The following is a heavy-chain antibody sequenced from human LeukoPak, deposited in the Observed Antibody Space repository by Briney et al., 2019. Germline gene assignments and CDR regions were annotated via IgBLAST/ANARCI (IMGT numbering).Heavy chain of an antibody. V-gene: IGHV1-69*05. CDR3: ARGRIAVAGSHFDY. Sequence: SSVKVSCKASGGTFSSYAISWVRQAPGQGLDWMGRIIPSVGTGSDDHKFQGRGTLTTDETASTDYMELSSMRPEDTAVYYCARGRIAVAGSHFDYWGQGTLVTVSS. CDR2: IIPSVGTG. J-gene: IGHJ4*02. CDR1: GGTFSSYA. D-gene: IGHD6-19*01.